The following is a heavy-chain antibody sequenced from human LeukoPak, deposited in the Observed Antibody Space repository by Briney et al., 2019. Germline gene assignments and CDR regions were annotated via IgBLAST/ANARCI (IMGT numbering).Heavy chain of an antibody. Sequence: GGSLSLSCAASGFTVSSNYMSWVRQAPGKGLEWVSSISSSYIYYADSVKGRFTISRDNAKNSLYLQMNSLRAEDTAVYYCARVYCSSTSCYYFDYWGQGTLVTVSS. J-gene: IGHJ4*02. CDR2: ISSSYI. V-gene: IGHV3-21*01. D-gene: IGHD2-2*01. CDR3: ARVYCSSTSCYYFDY. CDR1: GFTVSSNY.